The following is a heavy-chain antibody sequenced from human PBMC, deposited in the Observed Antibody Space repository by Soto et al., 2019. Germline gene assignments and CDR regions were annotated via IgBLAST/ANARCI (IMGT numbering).Heavy chain of an antibody. V-gene: IGHV1-69*01. CDR3: ARSASEQQDARINWFDP. D-gene: IGHD6-13*01. CDR1: GGTFSSYA. J-gene: IGHJ5*02. CDR2: IIPIFGTA. Sequence: QVQLVQSGAEVKKPGSSVKVSCKASGGTFSSYAISWVRQAPGQGLEWMGGIIPIFGTANYAQKFQGRVTITADESTSTAYMELSSLRSEDTAVYYCARSASEQQDARINWFDPWGQGTLVTVSS.